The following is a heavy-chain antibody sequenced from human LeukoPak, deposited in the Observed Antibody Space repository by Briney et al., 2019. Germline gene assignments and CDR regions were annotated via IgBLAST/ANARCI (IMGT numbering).Heavy chain of an antibody. CDR1: RLTFSIYG. V-gene: IGHV3-74*01. J-gene: IGHJ4*02. Sequence: GGSLRLSCAASRLTFSIYGMHWVSQVPGEGLDWLSHIPSDGTSKRYGDSVAARYTISRDNDMNALSQNVDSGRAGDIDVYYCVRGGVTSGWGGYWGQGTLVTVSS. D-gene: IGHD6-19*01. CDR3: VRGGVTSGWGGY. CDR2: IPSDGTSK.